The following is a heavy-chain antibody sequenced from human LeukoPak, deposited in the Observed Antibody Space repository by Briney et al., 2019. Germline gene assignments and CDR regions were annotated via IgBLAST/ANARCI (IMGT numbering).Heavy chain of an antibody. J-gene: IGHJ6*03. CDR3: ARKPTEGYYYMDV. V-gene: IGHV4-59*12. Sequence: SETLSLTCTVSGGSISSYYWSWIRQPPGKGPEWIGYIYDSGSTNYNPSLKSRVTISVDRSKNQFSLKLSSVTAADTAVYYCARKPTEGYYYMDVWGKGTTVTVSS. CDR2: IYDSGST. D-gene: IGHD4-11*01. CDR1: GGSISSYY.